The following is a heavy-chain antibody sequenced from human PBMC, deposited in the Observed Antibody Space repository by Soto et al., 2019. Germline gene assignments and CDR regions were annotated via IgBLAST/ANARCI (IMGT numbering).Heavy chain of an antibody. J-gene: IGHJ6*02. D-gene: IGHD5-12*01. CDR2: IYYSGST. Sequence: SETLSLTCTVSGGSISSGDYYWSWIRQPPGKGLEWIGYIYYSGSTYYNPSLKSRVTISVDTSKNQFSLKLSSVTAADTAVYYCARVDDGHDQSGMDVWGQGTSVTVSS. CDR3: ARVDDGHDQSGMDV. CDR1: GGSISSGDYY. V-gene: IGHV4-30-4*01.